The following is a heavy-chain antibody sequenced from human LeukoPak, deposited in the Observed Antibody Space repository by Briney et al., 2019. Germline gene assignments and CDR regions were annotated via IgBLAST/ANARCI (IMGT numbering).Heavy chain of an antibody. J-gene: IGHJ4*02. CDR3: ARAWFGGYFDY. Sequence: PSETLSLTCTVSGGSISSGSYYWSWIRQPAGQGLEYIGRMYTSGSTNYNPSLKSRVTISVDTSKNQFSLRLTSVTAADTAVYYCARAWFGGYFDYWGQGTLVTVSS. CDR2: MYTSGST. CDR1: GGSISSGSYY. D-gene: IGHD3-10*01. V-gene: IGHV4-61*02.